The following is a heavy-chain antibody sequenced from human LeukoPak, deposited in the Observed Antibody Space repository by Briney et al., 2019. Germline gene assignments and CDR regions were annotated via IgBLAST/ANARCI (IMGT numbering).Heavy chain of an antibody. CDR1: GGTFSSYA. CDR3: AREKIGTELRYFDY. J-gene: IGHJ4*02. V-gene: IGHV1-69*05. Sequence: GASVKVSCKASGGTFSSYAISWVRQAPGQGLEWMGGIIPIFGTANYAQKFQGRVTITTDESTSIAYMELSSLRSEDTAVYYCAREKIGTELRYFDYWGRGTLVNVSS. D-gene: IGHD1-7*01. CDR2: IIPIFGTA.